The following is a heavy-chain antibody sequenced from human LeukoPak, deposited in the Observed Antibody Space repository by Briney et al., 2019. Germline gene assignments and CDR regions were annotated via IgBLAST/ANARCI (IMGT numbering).Heavy chain of an antibody. CDR3: ASSPRGALLYYGSGRYYRQPDYFDY. CDR2: FSSSSSYI. J-gene: IGHJ4*02. Sequence: GGSLRLSCAASGFTFNDYYMSWTRQAPGKGLEWVSSFSSSSSYIYYADSVKGRFTISRDNAKNSLFLQMNGLRVEDTAVYYCASSPRGALLYYGSGRYYRQPDYFDYWGQGTLVTVSS. CDR1: GFTFNDYY. D-gene: IGHD3-10*01. V-gene: IGHV3-11*06.